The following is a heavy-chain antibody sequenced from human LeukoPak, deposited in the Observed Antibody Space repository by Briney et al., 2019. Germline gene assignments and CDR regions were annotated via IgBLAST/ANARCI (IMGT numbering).Heavy chain of an antibody. V-gene: IGHV1-2*02. CDR2: INPNSGGT. Sequence: ASVKVSCKASGYTFTGYYMHWVRQAPGQGLEWMGWINPNSGGTNYAQKFQGRVTMTRDTSISTAYMELSRLRSDDTAVYYCARILADGSGLYRASYYFDYWGQGTLVTVSS. D-gene: IGHD3-10*01. CDR1: GYTFTGYY. J-gene: IGHJ4*02. CDR3: ARILADGSGLYRASYYFDY.